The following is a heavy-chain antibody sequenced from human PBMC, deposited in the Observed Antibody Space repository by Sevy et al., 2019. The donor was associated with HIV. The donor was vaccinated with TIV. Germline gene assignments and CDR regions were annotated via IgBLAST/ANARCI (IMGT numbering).Heavy chain of an antibody. D-gene: IGHD5-18*01. J-gene: IGHJ4*02. CDR3: VREGLGGFSYSLDC. CDR1: GFTFSSYW. Sequence: GGSLRLSCAASGFTFSSYWMSWVRQAPRKGLEWVATMKQDGSGKYYVDSVKGRFTISRDNAKHSLYLQMNSLRAEDTAVYYCVREGLGGFSYSLDCWGQGTLVTVSS. V-gene: IGHV3-7*01. CDR2: MKQDGSGK.